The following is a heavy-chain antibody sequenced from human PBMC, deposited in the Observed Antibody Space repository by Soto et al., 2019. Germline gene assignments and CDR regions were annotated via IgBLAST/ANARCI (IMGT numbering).Heavy chain of an antibody. J-gene: IGHJ6*02. CDR3: ARPIYEWGARQDGMDV. Sequence: GESLKISCKGSGYSFTSYWISWVRQMPGKGLEWMGRIDPSDSYTNYSPSFQGHVTISADKSISTAYLQWSGLKASDTAMSYCARPIYEWGARQDGMDVWGQGTTVTVS. CDR1: GYSFTSYW. V-gene: IGHV5-10-1*01. CDR2: IDPSDSYT. D-gene: IGHD1-26*01.